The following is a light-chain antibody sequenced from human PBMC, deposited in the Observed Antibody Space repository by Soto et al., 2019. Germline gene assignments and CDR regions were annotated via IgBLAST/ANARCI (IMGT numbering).Light chain of an antibody. CDR2: AAS. V-gene: IGKV1-39*01. J-gene: IGKJ1*01. Sequence: DIQMTQSPSSLSASVGDEVTITCRASHTIMTYLNWYQLKPGKPPRLLIYAASSLQSGVPSRFSGSGSGTDFTLTIKSLQPEDFATYSCQQSYNSPQTFGQGTKVDIK. CDR3: QQSYNSPQT. CDR1: HTIMTY.